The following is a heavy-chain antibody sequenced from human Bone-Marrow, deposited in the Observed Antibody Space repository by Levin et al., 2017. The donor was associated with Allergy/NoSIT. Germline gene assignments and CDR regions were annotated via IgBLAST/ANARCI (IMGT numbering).Heavy chain of an antibody. CDR2: IYTSGST. D-gene: IGHD2-2*02. CDR3: ARVGHVRESSGTSWYSFSYYYMDV. J-gene: IGHJ6*03. CDR1: GGSISSGNYY. V-gene: IGHV4-61*02. Sequence: QTLSLTCTVSGGSISSGNYYWSWIRQPAGERLEWIGRIYTSGSTNYNPSLKSRVTISLDTSKNQFSLKLTSVTAADTAVYYCARVGHVRESSGTSWYSFSYYYMDVWGKGTTVTVSS.